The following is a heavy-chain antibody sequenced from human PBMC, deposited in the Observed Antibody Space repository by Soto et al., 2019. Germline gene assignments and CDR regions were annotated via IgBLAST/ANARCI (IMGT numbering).Heavy chain of an antibody. V-gene: IGHV3-23*01. D-gene: IGHD6-6*01. CDR1: GFTFSSYA. J-gene: IGHJ4*02. CDR2: ISGSDDRT. Sequence: EVQLLESGGGLVQPGESLRLSCAASGFTFSSYAMSWARQAPGKGLEWVSVISGSDDRTYYADSVKGRFTISRDNSKNTLYLQMNSLRAEDRAVYYCAKRSSSSTFDYWGQGTVVTVSS. CDR3: AKRSSSSTFDY.